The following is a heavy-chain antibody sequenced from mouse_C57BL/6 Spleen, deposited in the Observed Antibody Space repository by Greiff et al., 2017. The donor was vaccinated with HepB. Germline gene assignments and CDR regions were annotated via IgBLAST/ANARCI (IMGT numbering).Heavy chain of an antibody. D-gene: IGHD2-4*01. CDR1: GYTFTSYW. V-gene: IGHV1-50*01. CDR2: IDPSDSFT. Sequence: VQLQQPGAELVKPGASVTLSCKASGYTFTSYWMQWVKQRPGQGLEWIGAIDPSDSFTNYNQKFKGKATLTVDTSASTAYMQLSSLTSEDSAVYYCVRWDYDGFAYWGQGTLVTVAA. CDR3: VRWDYDGFAY. J-gene: IGHJ3*01.